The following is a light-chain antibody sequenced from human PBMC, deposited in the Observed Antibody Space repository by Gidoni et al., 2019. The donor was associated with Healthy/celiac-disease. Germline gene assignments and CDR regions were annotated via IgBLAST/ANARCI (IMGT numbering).Light chain of an antibody. CDR1: QGISSY. J-gene: IGKJ4*01. CDR2: AAS. V-gene: IGKV1-9*01. Sequence: DIQLTQAPSFLSASVGDRVTITCRASQGISSYLAWYQQKPGKAPKLLIYAASTLQSGVPSRFSGSGSGTEFTLTISSLQPDDFATYYCQQLNSYPCTFGGGTKVEIK. CDR3: QQLNSYPCT.